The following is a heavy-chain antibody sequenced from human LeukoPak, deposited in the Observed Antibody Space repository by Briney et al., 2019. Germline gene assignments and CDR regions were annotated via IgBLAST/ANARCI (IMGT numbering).Heavy chain of an antibody. CDR2: IKKDGSEK. Sequence: GGSLRLSCAASGFTFSSYWMSWVRQAPGKGLEWVANIKKDGSEKYYVDSVKGRFTISRDNAKNSLYLQMNSLRAEDTAVYYCARHLSGITGYTYGRGIDYWGQGTLGTVSS. J-gene: IGHJ4*02. V-gene: IGHV3-7*01. D-gene: IGHD5-18*01. CDR1: GFTFSSYW. CDR3: ARHLSGITGYTYGRGIDY.